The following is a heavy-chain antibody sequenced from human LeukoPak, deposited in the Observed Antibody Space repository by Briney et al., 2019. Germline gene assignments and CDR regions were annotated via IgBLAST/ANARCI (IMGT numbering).Heavy chain of an antibody. J-gene: IGHJ3*02. D-gene: IGHD2-21*02. V-gene: IGHV3-30-3*01. CDR2: ISYDGSSK. CDR1: GFTFSSYA. Sequence: GRSLRLSCAASGFTFSSYAVHWVRQAPGKGLEWVAVISYDGSSKYYADSVKGRFTISRDNSKNTLYLQMNSLRAEDTAVYYCARANCGGDCYPAFDIWGQGTMVTVSS. CDR3: ARANCGGDCYPAFDI.